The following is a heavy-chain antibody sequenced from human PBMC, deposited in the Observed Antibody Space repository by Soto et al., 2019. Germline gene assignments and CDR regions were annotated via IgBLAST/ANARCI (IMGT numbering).Heavy chain of an antibody. CDR1: RVTFFNYS. J-gene: IGHJ6*02. CDR2: IGATGGTI. D-gene: IGHD5-12*01. CDR3: AKRHDEGLRLEALRRYYYGMDV. V-gene: IGHV3-23*01. Sequence: KPSRAASRVTFFNYSLNRGRPGPRKGVEWVSDIGATGGTIYYVDSVKGRFTSSRDNSKNTLYLQMNSLRAEDTAVYYCAKRHDEGLRLEALRRYYYGMDVWGQGTTVTV.